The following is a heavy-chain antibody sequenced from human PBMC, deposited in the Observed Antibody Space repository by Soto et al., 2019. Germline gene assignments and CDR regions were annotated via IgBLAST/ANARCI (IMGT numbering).Heavy chain of an antibody. J-gene: IGHJ5*01. D-gene: IGHD6-13*01. CDR3: ARGQVVSSSWYTRSVWFDS. CDR1: GFTFSSYG. V-gene: IGHV3-33*01. CDR2: IWYDGSNK. Sequence: PGGSLRLSCAASGFTFSSYGMHWVRQAPGKGLEWVAVIWYDGSNKYYADSVKGRSTISRDNSKNTLYLQMNSLRAEDTAVYYCARGQVVSSSWYTRSVWFDSWGQGTLVTVSS.